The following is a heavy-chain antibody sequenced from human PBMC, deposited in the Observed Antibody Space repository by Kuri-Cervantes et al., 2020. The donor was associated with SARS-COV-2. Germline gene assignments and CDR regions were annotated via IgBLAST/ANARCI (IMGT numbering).Heavy chain of an antibody. CDR3: ARDWAPGFWSGYEDY. CDR2: IYHSGST. V-gene: IGHV4-4*02. D-gene: IGHD3-3*01. J-gene: IGHJ4*02. CDR1: GGSISSSNW. Sequence: GSLRLSCAVSGGSISSSNWWSWVRQPPGKGLEWIGEIYHSGSTNYNPPLKSRVTISVDKSKNQFSLELSSVTAADTAVYYCARDWAPGFWSGYEDYWGQGTLVTVSS.